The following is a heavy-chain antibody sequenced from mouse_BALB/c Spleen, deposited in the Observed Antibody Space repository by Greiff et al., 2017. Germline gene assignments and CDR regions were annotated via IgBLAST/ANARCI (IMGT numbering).Heavy chain of an antibody. J-gene: IGHJ2*01. Sequence: VKLVESGPGLVAPSQCLSITCTVSGFSLTSYGVHWVRQPPGKGLEWLGRIWAGGSTNYNSDNMSRLSISKDNSKSQVVLKMSRMQTDDAAKYCGRRVYGEDVDYWGQGTTLTVSA. CDR1: GFSLTSYG. V-gene: IGHV2-9*02. CDR2: IWAGGST. D-gene: IGHD2-13*01. CDR3: RRVYGEDVDY.